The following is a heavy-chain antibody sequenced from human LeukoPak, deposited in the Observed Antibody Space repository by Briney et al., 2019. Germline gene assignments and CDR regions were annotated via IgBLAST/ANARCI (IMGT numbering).Heavy chain of an antibody. J-gene: IGHJ4*02. V-gene: IGHV3-7*01. CDR2: IKQDGSQR. CDR3: ARDRGFSTFDY. D-gene: IGHD3-22*01. Sequence: PGGSLRLSCAASRFTFSNYWMSWVRQAPGKGLEWVAKIKQDGSQRYYVDSVTGRFTISRDNAKNSLYLQMNSLRAEDTAVYYCARDRGFSTFDYWGQGTLVTVSS. CDR1: RFTFSNYW.